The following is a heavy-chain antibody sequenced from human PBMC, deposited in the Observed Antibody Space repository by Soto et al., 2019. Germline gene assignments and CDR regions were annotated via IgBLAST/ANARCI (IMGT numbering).Heavy chain of an antibody. CDR2: LYWNDDR. D-gene: IGHD1-26*01. Sequence: SGPTLVNPTQTLTLTCTFSGFSLSSIGVAVGWIRQPPGKALEWLALLYWNDDRRYSPSLKSRLTITKDTSKNQVVLTMTNMDLADTATYYCANSASVPCCYYFDSWGQGTLVTVYS. CDR1: GFSLSSIGVA. CDR3: ANSASVPCCYYFDS. J-gene: IGHJ4*02. V-gene: IGHV2-5*01.